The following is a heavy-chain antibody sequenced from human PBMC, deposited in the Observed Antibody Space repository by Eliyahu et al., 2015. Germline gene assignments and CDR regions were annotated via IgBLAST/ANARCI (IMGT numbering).Heavy chain of an antibody. CDR3: ARGSGRGYYVDY. J-gene: IGHJ4*02. Sequence: QVQLQESGPGLVXPSQPLSLXCPXPGXSXSSEAYYXSWIRQPPGKGLEWIAYXYNSGNTYYNPSFKSRVTLSVETSKTQFSLKLTSVTAADSAVYYCARGSGRGYYVDYWGQGTLVTVSS. CDR1: GXSXSSEAYY. CDR2: XYNSGNT. D-gene: IGHD3-22*01. V-gene: IGHV4-30-4*01.